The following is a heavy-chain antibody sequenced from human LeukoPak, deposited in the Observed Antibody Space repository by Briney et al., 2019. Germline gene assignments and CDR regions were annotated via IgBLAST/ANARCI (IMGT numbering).Heavy chain of an antibody. Sequence: GGSLRLSCAASGFTFSSYWMHWVRQAPGKGLEWVSSISSSSSYIYYADSVKGRFTISRDNAENSLYLQMNSLRAEDTAVYYCARAVRKQSYYFDYWGQGTLVTVSS. D-gene: IGHD4-11*01. CDR3: ARAVRKQSYYFDY. CDR2: ISSSSSYI. V-gene: IGHV3-21*01. J-gene: IGHJ4*02. CDR1: GFTFSSYW.